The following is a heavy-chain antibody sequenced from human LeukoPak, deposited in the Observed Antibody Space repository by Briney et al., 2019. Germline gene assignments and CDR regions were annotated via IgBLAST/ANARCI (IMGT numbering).Heavy chain of an antibody. D-gene: IGHD2-15*01. V-gene: IGHV3-33*01. CDR1: GFTFSSYG. Sequence: GGSLRLSCAASGFTFSSYGMHWVRQAPGKGLEWVAVIWYDGSNKYYADSVKGRFTISRDNSKNTLYLQMNSLRAEDTAVYYCARSRLGYCSGGSCSYHYYYYYGMDVWGQGTTVTVSS. CDR2: IWYDGSNK. J-gene: IGHJ6*02. CDR3: ARSRLGYCSGGSCSYHYYYYYGMDV.